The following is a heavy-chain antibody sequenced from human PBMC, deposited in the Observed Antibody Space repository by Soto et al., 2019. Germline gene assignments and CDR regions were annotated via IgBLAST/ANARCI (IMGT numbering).Heavy chain of an antibody. D-gene: IGHD6-19*01. CDR3: ARGRGQWLVLYWFDP. CDR2: INHSGST. V-gene: IGHV4-34*01. Sequence: QVQLQQWGAGLLKPSETLSLTCAVYGGSFSGYYWSWIRQPPGKGLEWIGEINHSGSTNYNPSLKSRVTISVDTSKNQFSLKLSSVTAADTAVYYCARGRGQWLVLYWFDPWGQGTLVTVSS. CDR1: GGSFSGYY. J-gene: IGHJ5*02.